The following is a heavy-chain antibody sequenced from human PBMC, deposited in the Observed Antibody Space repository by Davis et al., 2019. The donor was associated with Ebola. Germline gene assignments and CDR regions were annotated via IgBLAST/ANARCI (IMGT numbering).Heavy chain of an antibody. D-gene: IGHD6-6*01. V-gene: IGHV4-61*01. J-gene: IGHJ1*01. Sequence: PPQTLSPTCTVSGASVSSVSYYWTWIRQPPGKGLEWIGYIYYSGSTNYSPSLKSRSNMSVDTYNNQFYLKLSSVNAADTAVYYCARGKEGSSAGGIGNLHWGQGTLVTVSS. CDR2: IYYSGST. CDR3: ARGKEGSSAGGIGNLH. CDR1: GASVSSVSYY.